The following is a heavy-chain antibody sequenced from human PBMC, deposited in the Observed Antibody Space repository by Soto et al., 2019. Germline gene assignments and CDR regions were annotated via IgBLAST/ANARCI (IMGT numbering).Heavy chain of an antibody. CDR3: ARRIAAEYFQH. V-gene: IGHV4-39*01. D-gene: IGHD6-13*01. Sequence: SETLSLTCTVSGGSISSSSYYWGWIRQPPGKGLEWIGSIYYSGSTYYNPSLKSRVTISVDTSKNQFSLKLSSVTAADTAVYYYARRIAAEYFQHWGQGTLVTVSS. CDR1: GGSISSSSYY. J-gene: IGHJ1*01. CDR2: IYYSGST.